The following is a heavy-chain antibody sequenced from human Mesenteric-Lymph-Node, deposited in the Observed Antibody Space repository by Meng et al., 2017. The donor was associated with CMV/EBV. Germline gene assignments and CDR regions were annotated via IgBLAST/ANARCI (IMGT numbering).Heavy chain of an antibody. CDR2: IDRDGKTT. CDR3: VRDFVGPNEY. V-gene: IGHV3-74*01. CDR1: SNW. J-gene: IGHJ4*02. Sequence: EMQLEESGGGLVQPGGSLRLSCAASSNWIHWVRQGAGKGRVGVARIDRDGKTTDYAGSVRGRFTISRDSAKSTGYLQMNSLRAEDTAVYYCVRDFVGPNEYWGPGTMVTVSS. D-gene: IGHD1-26*01.